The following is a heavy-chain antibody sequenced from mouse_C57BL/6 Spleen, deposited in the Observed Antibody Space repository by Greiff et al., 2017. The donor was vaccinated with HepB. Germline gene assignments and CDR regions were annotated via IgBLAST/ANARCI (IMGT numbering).Heavy chain of an antibody. CDR2: ISDGGSYT. V-gene: IGHV5-4*01. J-gene: IGHJ2*01. CDR1: GFTFSSYA. Sequence: EVQGVESGGGLVKPGGSLKLSCAASGFTFSSYAMSWVRQTPEKRLEWVATISDGGSYTYYPDNVKGRFTISRDNAKNNLYLQMSHLKSEDTAMYYCARDLLLPQYYFDYWGQGTTLTVSS. CDR3: ARDLLLPQYYFDY. D-gene: IGHD1-1*01.